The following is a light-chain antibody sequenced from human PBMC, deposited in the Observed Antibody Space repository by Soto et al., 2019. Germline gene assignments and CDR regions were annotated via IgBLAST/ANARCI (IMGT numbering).Light chain of an antibody. Sequence: DIQMTQAPATMVASVGDRFTITCRASQSLNSLLAWYQQKPGRAPKLLIYDASTLESGVPSRFSGSGSGTEFILTISCLQPYDFATYFCQQYNSYSPWTFGQGTKVDIK. CDR3: QQYNSYSPWT. V-gene: IGKV1-5*01. CDR2: DAS. CDR1: QSLNSL. J-gene: IGKJ1*01.